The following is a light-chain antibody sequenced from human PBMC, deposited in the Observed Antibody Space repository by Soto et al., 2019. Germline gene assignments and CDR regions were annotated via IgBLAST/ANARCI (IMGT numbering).Light chain of an antibody. J-gene: IGKJ1*01. CDR3: QQYESYRT. CDR1: QSMGRW. CDR2: EAS. Sequence: DIQMTQSASTLSAYVGDRVTITCRASQSMGRWLAWYQQKPGKAPKLLIYEASSLESGVSSRFRGSGSGTEFTLTTTSLQPDDFATYYCQQYESYRTFGPGTKVEIK. V-gene: IGKV1-5*03.